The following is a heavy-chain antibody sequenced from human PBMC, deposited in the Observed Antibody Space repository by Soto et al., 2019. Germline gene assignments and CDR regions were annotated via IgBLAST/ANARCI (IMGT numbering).Heavy chain of an antibody. CDR3: AKDQKWLEAAGTLDV. D-gene: IGHD6-13*01. V-gene: IGHV3-30*18. CDR2: ISYDGSNK. Sequence: QVQLVESGGGVVQPGRSLRLSCAASGFTFSSYGMHWVRQAPGKGLEWVAVISYDGSNKYYADSVKGRFTISRDNSKNPLYLQMNSLRAEDTAVYYCAKDQKWLEAAGTLDVWGKGTTVTVSS. CDR1: GFTFSSYG. J-gene: IGHJ6*04.